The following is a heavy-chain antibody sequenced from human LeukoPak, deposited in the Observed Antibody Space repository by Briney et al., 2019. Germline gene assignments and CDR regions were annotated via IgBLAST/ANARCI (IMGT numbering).Heavy chain of an antibody. CDR2: ISGSGGST. V-gene: IGHV3-23*01. Sequence: PGGSLRLSCAASGFTFSSYAMSWVRQAPGKGLEWVSAISGSGGSTYYADSVKGRFTISRDNAKNTLYLQMNSLRAEDTAVYYCARVGRTISGVVINNYAFDIWGQGTMVTVSS. CDR1: GFTFSSYA. D-gene: IGHD3-3*01. J-gene: IGHJ3*02. CDR3: ARVGRTISGVVINNYAFDI.